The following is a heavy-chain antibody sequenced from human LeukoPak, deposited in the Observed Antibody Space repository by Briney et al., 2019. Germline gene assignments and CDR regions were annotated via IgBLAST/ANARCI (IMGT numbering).Heavy chain of an antibody. CDR1: GDSIISGDFY. CDR3: ARAVQASLQPRFDP. CDR2: IYYSGIA. J-gene: IGHJ5*02. V-gene: IGHV4-30-4*01. D-gene: IGHD1-1*01. Sequence: SETLSLTCTVSGDSIISGDFYWSWIRQPPGKGLEWIGYIYYSGIAYYNPSLKSRVTISVGTSTNQFSLRLSSVTAADTAVYYCARAVQASLQPRFDPWGQGTLLTVSS.